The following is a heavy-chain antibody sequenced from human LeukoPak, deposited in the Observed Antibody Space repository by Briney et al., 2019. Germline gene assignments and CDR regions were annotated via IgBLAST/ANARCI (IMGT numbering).Heavy chain of an antibody. Sequence: PGGSLRLSCAASGFIFGDFWMTWVRQAPGKGLEWVANTKEDGSEKYSVDSVKGRFTISRDNAKNTLFLQMNSLRAEDTAMYYCAREYYYNSSGHGCSAYWGQGTLVTVSS. CDR1: GFIFGDFW. D-gene: IGHD3-22*01. CDR3: AREYYYNSSGHGCSAY. V-gene: IGHV3-7*01. CDR2: TKEDGSEK. J-gene: IGHJ4*02.